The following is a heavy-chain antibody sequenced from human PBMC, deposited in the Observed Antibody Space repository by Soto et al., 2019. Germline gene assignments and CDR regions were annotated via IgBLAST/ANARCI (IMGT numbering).Heavy chain of an antibody. Sequence: GGSLRLSCAASGFTFSDYYMSWIRQAPGKGLEWVSYISSSGSTIYYADSVKGRFTMSRDNAKNSLYLQMNSLRAEDTAVYYCASGGYSNYPYYYYYYMDVWGKGTTVTVSS. CDR2: ISSSGSTI. J-gene: IGHJ6*03. CDR1: GFTFSDYY. D-gene: IGHD4-4*01. V-gene: IGHV3-11*01. CDR3: ASGGYSNYPYYYYYYMDV.